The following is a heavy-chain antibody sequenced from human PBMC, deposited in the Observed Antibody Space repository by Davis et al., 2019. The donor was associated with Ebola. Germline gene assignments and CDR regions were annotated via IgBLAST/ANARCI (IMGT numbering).Heavy chain of an antibody. V-gene: IGHV3-21*01. CDR1: GFTFSSYS. J-gene: IGHJ4*02. Sequence: PGGSLRLSCAASGFTFSSYSMNWVRQAPGKGLEWVSSISSSSSYIYYADSVKGRFTISRDNAKNSLYLQMNSLRAEDTAVYYCAILPAALISLDYWGQGTLVTVSS. CDR3: AILPAALISLDY. D-gene: IGHD2-2*01. CDR2: ISSSSSYI.